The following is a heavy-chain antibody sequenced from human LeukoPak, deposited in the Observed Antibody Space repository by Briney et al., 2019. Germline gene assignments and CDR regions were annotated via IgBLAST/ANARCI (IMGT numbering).Heavy chain of an antibody. CDR2: FSGSGGNT. Sequence: AGGSLRLSCAASGFTFSSFAMSWVRQAPGKGLEWVSSFSGSGGNTYYADSVKGRFTISRDNSKNTLYLQMNSLRAEDTAVYYCARDDISYGYAPDYWGQGTLVTVSS. J-gene: IGHJ4*02. D-gene: IGHD5-18*01. CDR3: ARDDISYGYAPDY. V-gene: IGHV3-23*01. CDR1: GFTFSSFA.